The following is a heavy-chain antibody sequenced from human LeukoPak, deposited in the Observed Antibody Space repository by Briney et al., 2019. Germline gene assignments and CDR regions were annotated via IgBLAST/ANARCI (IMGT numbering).Heavy chain of an antibody. J-gene: IGHJ4*02. CDR3: ARADIVVVPAAIMAGFFDY. CDR1: GFTFSSYA. Sequence: GRSLRLSCAASGFTFSSYAMHWVRQPPGKGLERVAVISYDGSNKYYANSVKRRFTTSRDNSKNTLYLQMSSLRAEDTAVYYCARADIVVVPAAIMAGFFDYWGQGTLVTVSS. D-gene: IGHD2-2*02. CDR2: ISYDGSNK. V-gene: IGHV3-30*04.